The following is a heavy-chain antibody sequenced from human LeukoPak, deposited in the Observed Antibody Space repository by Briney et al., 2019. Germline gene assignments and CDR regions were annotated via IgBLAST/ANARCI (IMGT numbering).Heavy chain of an antibody. J-gene: IGHJ4*02. Sequence: PGGSLRLSCAASGFTFSSYSMNWVRQAPGKGLEWVSYISSSSSTIYYADSVKGRFTISRVNAKNSLYLQMNSLRDEDTAVYYCAREARDYRIDRRFDYWGQGTLVTVSS. CDR3: AREARDYRIDRRFDY. D-gene: IGHD4-17*01. CDR1: GFTFSSYS. V-gene: IGHV3-48*02. CDR2: ISSSSSTI.